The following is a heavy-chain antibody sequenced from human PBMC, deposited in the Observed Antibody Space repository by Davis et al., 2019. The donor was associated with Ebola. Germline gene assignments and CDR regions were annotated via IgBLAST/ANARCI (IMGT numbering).Heavy chain of an antibody. CDR2: IYYSGST. CDR3: ARRTFGGVIGPFDY. J-gene: IGHJ4*02. D-gene: IGHD3-16*02. Sequence: MPSETLSLTCSVSGGSISGHYWSWIRQPPGKGLEWIGYIYYSGSTNYNPSLKSRVTISVDTSKNQFSLKLSSVTAADTAVYYCARRTFGGVIGPFDYRGQGTLVTVSS. V-gene: IGHV4-59*11. CDR1: GGSISGHY.